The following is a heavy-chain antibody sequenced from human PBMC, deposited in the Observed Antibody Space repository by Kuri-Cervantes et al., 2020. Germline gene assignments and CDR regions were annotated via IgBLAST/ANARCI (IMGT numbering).Heavy chain of an antibody. CDR2: INPSGGST. CDR3: AASYYFSTGYYNSPAPLFPF. Sequence: ASVKVSCKASGYTFTSYYMHWVRQAPGQGLEWMGIINPSGGSTSYAQKFRGRVTMTRDTSTSTVYMVLSSLRSEDTAVYYCAASYYFSTGYYNSPAPLFPFWGQGTLVTVSS. D-gene: IGHD3/OR15-3a*01. CDR1: GYTFTSYY. V-gene: IGHV1-46*01. J-gene: IGHJ4*02.